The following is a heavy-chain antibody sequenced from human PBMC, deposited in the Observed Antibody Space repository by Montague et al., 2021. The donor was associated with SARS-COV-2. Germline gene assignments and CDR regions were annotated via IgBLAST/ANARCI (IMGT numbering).Heavy chain of an antibody. J-gene: IGHJ4*02. CDR2: IYYSGGA. CDR3: ARGGGYSGYALAY. CDR1: GDSINNYY. Sequence: SETLSLTCTVSGDSINNYYWSWIRQSPGKGLEYIGYIYYSGGANYYPSXXTNYDLSFESRVAISLDTSKNQFSLNLSSVTTADTAVYYCARGGGYSGYALAYWGQGTLVTVSS. D-gene: IGHD5-12*01. V-gene: IGHV4-59*01.